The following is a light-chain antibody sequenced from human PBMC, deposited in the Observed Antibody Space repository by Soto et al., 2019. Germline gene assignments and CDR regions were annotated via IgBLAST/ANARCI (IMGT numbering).Light chain of an antibody. CDR2: DNG. CDR3: QSYDSSLCVV. V-gene: IGLV1-40*01. J-gene: IGLJ2*01. CDR1: SSNIGAGYD. Sequence: QSVLTQPPSVSGAPGQRVTISCTGSSSNIGAGYDVHWYQQLPGTAPKLLIYDNGNRPSGVPDRFSGSKSGTSASLAITGLQAEDEADYYCQSYDSSLCVVFGGGTQLTVL.